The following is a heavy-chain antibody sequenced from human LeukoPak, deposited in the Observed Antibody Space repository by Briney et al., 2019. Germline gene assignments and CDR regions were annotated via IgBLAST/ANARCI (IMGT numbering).Heavy chain of an antibody. J-gene: IGHJ3*02. Sequence: PGGSLRLSCAASGFTFSSYSMNWVRQAPGKGLEWVSSISSSSSYIYYADSVKGRFTISRDNAKNSLYLQMNSLRAEDTAVYYCARLCSGGSCYAVDIWGQGTMVTVSS. D-gene: IGHD2-15*01. CDR2: ISSSSSYI. CDR1: GFTFSSYS. V-gene: IGHV3-21*01. CDR3: ARLCSGGSCYAVDI.